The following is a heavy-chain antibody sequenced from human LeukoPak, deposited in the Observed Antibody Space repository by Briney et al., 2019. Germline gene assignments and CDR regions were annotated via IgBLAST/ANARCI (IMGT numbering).Heavy chain of an antibody. CDR3: ARRLAAAGLNWFDP. CDR2: IYTSGST. CDR1: GGSISSYY. Sequence: SETLSLTCTVSGGSISSYYWSWIRQPPGKGLEWIGYIYTSGSTNYNPSLKSRVTISVDTSKTQFSLKLSSVTAADTAVYYCARRLAAAGLNWFDPWGQGTLVTVSS. D-gene: IGHD6-13*01. V-gene: IGHV4-4*09. J-gene: IGHJ5*02.